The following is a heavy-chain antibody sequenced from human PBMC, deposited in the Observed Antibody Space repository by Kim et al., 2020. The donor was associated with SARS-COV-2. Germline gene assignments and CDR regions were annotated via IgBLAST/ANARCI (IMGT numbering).Heavy chain of an antibody. CDR3: AAVGEQRVLLRWFDP. CDR1: GFTFSNYV. CDR2: ISYDVSNI. D-gene: IGHD2-15*01. J-gene: IGHJ5*02. Sequence: GGSLRLSCEASGFTFSNYVMHWVRQAPGKGLEWVAVISYDVSNIYYADSVKGRFTISRDNTKNTLYLQMNSLRSEDTAVYFCAAVGEQRVLLRWFDPWGQGTLVTVSS. V-gene: IGHV3-30-3*01.